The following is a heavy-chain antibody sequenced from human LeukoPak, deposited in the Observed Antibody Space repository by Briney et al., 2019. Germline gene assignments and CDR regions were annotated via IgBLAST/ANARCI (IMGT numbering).Heavy chain of an antibody. V-gene: IGHV4-31*03. CDR2: IYYSGST. CDR1: GGSISSGGYS. CDR3: ASGTGPDNGYYYYYGMDV. J-gene: IGHJ6*02. Sequence: PSETLSLTCTVSGGSISSGGYSWSWIRQHPGKGLEWIGYIYYSGSTYYNPSLKSRVTISVDTSKNQFSLKLSSVTAADTAVYYCASGTGPDNGYYYYYGMDVWGQGTTVTVSS. D-gene: IGHD1-1*01.